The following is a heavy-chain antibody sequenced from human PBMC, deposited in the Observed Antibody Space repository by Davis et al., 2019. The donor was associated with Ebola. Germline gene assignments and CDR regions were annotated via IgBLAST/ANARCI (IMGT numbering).Heavy chain of an antibody. J-gene: IGHJ4*02. D-gene: IGHD2-15*01. CDR2: IYYSGST. Sequence: SETLSLTCTLSGGPISSSSYYWGWIRQPPGKGLEWIGSIYYSGSTNYNPSLKSRVTISVDTSKNQFSLKLSSVTAADTAVYYYARGRGYCSGGSCYGTPRFDYWGQGTLVTVSS. CDR3: ARGRGYCSGGSCYGTPRFDY. V-gene: IGHV4-39*07. CDR1: GGPISSSSYY.